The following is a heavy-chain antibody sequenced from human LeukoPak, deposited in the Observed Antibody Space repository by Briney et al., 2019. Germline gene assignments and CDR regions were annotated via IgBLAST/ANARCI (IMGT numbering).Heavy chain of an antibody. CDR2: IYPGDSDT. CDR1: GYSFTSYW. Sequence: GESLKISCEGSGYSFTSYWIGWVRQMPGKGLEWMGIIYPGDSDTGYSPSFQGQVTISADKSISTAYLQWSSLKASDTAMYYCAGDSSGYYWEHAFDIWGQGTMVTVSS. CDR3: AGDSSGYYWEHAFDI. D-gene: IGHD3-22*01. V-gene: IGHV5-51*01. J-gene: IGHJ3*02.